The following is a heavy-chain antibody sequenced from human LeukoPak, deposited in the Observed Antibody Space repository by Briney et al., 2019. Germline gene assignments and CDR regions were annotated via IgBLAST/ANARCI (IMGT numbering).Heavy chain of an antibody. CDR2: IIPIFGTA. Sequence: ASVKVSCKASGGTFSSYAISWVRQAPGQGLEWMGGIIPIFGTANYAQKFQGRVTITADESTSTAYMELSSLRSEDTAVYYCARALYQQPNIRYFDYWGQGTLVTVSS. V-gene: IGHV1-69*13. CDR1: GGTFSSYA. D-gene: IGHD6-13*01. J-gene: IGHJ4*02. CDR3: ARALYQQPNIRYFDY.